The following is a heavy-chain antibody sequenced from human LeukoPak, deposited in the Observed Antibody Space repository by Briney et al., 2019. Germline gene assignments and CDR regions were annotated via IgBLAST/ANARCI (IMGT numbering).Heavy chain of an antibody. CDR3: ARALGRGIAAAGTSGY. CDR1: GYTFTSYG. CDR2: ISAYNGNT. V-gene: IGHV1-18*01. D-gene: IGHD6-13*01. Sequence: ASVKVSCKASGYTFTSYGISWVRQAPGQGLEWMGWISAYNGNTNYAQKLQGRVTMTTDTSTSTAYMELSSLRSEDTAVYYCARALGRGIAAAGTSGYWGQGTLVTVSS. J-gene: IGHJ4*02.